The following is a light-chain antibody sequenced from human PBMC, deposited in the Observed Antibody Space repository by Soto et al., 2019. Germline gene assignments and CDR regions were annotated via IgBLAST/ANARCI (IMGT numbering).Light chain of an antibody. J-gene: IGKJ1*01. CDR2: KAS. V-gene: IGKV1-5*03. CDR1: QSISSW. CDR3: QQYNSYRT. Sequence: DIPMTQSPSTLSASVGDRVTITCRASQSISSWLAWYQQKPGKAPKLLIYKASSLESGVPSRFSGCGSGTEFTLTIRSLQPDDFATYYCQQYNSYRTFGQGTKVEIK.